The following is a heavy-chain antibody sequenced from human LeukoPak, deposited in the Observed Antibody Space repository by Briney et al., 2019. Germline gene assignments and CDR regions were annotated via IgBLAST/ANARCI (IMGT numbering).Heavy chain of an antibody. V-gene: IGHV4-59*01. D-gene: IGHD3-9*01. CDR1: GGSISSYY. CDR3: ARNVLTGYYVNAFDI. CDR2: IYYSGST. J-gene: IGHJ3*02. Sequence: SETLSLTCTVSGGSISSYYWSWIRQPPGKGLEWIGYIYYSGSTNYNPSLKSRVTISVDTSKNQFSLKLSSVTAADTAVYYCARNVLTGYYVNAFDIWGQGTMVTVSS.